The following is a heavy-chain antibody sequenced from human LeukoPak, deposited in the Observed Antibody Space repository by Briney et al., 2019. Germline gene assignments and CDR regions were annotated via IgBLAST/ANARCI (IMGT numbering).Heavy chain of an antibody. CDR3: EKAYYDSSGYYNYFDY. V-gene: IGHV3-23*01. J-gene: IGHJ4*02. CDR2: ISGSGGST. Sequence: PGGSLRLSCAASGFTFSNYAMSWVRQAPGKGLEWVSSISGSGGSTLYADSVKGRFTISRDNSKNTLYLQMNSLRAEDTAVYYCEKAYYDSSGYYNYFDYWGQGTLVTVSS. CDR1: GFTFSNYA. D-gene: IGHD3-22*01.